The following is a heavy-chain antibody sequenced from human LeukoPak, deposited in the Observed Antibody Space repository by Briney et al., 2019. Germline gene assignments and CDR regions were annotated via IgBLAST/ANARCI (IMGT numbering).Heavy chain of an antibody. CDR3: ARETSRGRSPFDY. D-gene: IGHD6-19*01. J-gene: IGHJ4*02. Sequence: GGSLRLSCAASGFTFSSYWMHWVRQAPGKGLVWVSRINTDGSSTTYADSVKGRFTISRDNDKNTLYLQVSSLRAEDTAVYYCARETSRGRSPFDYWGQGTLVTVSS. CDR2: INTDGSST. V-gene: IGHV3-74*03. CDR1: GFTFSSYW.